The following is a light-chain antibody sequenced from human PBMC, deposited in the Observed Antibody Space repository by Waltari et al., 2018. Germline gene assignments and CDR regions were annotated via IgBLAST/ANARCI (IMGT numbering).Light chain of an antibody. CDR3: QAWDSSTVV. Sequence: SYELTQPPSVSVSTGQTASITCSAANLVYKYTCWYQQKQGQYPVLVLFQDIKRPSWIPERFSGSNSGNTATLTISGTQPMDEADYYCQAWDSSTVVFGGGTKLTVL. CDR2: QDI. V-gene: IGLV3-1*01. CDR1: NLVYKY. J-gene: IGLJ3*02.